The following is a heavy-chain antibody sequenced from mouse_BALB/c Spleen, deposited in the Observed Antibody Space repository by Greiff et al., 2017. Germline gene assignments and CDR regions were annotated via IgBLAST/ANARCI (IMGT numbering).Heavy chain of an antibody. J-gene: IGHJ2*01. CDR1: GYSFTGYY. Sequence: VQLQQSGPELVKPGASVKISCKASGYSFTGYYMHWVKQSHVKSLEWIGRINPYNGATSYNQNFKDKASLTVDKSSSTAYMELHSLTSEDSAVYYCARGNYYGSSYVSNYFDYWGQGTTLTVSS. CDR2: INPYNGAT. V-gene: IGHV1-31*01. D-gene: IGHD1-1*01. CDR3: ARGNYYGSSYVSNYFDY.